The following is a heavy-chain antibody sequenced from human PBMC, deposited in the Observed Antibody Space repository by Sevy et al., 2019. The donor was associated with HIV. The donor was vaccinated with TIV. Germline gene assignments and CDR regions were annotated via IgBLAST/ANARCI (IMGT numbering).Heavy chain of an antibody. CDR3: ITDPGYRGYDEEVINYYYYGMDV. D-gene: IGHD5-12*01. CDR2: IKSEIDGGAI. Sequence: GGSLRLSCAASGFTFSSAWMSWVRQAPGKGLEWVGRIKSEIDGGAIDNAAPVKGRFSISREYSNNTVNLQMNSLKTEDTDVYDCITDPGYRGYDEEVINYYYYGMDVWGQGTTVTVSS. CDR1: GFTFSSAW. V-gene: IGHV3-15*01. J-gene: IGHJ6*02.